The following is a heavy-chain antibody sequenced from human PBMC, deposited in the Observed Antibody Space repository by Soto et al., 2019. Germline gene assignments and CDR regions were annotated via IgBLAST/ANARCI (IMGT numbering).Heavy chain of an antibody. V-gene: IGHV4-39*07. J-gene: IGHJ6*02. CDR2: IKYSGTT. CDR1: GGSISSSRCH. Sequence: SETLSLTCTVSGGSISSSRCHWGWIRQPPGKGLEWIASIKYSGTTFYNPSLKSRVTLSVDKSKNQFSLKLSSVTAADTAVYYCAREIYDSSGYYVYGMDVWAQGTTVTVSS. D-gene: IGHD3-22*01. CDR3: AREIYDSSGYYVYGMDV.